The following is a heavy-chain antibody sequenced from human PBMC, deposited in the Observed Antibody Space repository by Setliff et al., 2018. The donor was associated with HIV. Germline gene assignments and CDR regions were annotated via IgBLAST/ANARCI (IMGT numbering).Heavy chain of an antibody. CDR2: IYSDGST. J-gene: IGHJ4*02. Sequence: GGSLRLSCAASGFTVSTYYMSWARQAPGKGLEWVSTIYSDGSTYHADSVNGRFTLSRDISENALYLQIDSLRPEDTAVYYCARLRLYNSALDYWGQGTLVTVSS. CDR3: ARLRLYNSALDY. V-gene: IGHV3-66*02. CDR1: GFTVSTYY. D-gene: IGHD3-10*01.